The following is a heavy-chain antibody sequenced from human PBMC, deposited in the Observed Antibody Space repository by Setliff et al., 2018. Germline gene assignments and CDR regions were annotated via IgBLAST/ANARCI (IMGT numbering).Heavy chain of an antibody. CDR1: GGSISSGTYY. CDR3: ARDYGPNDY. J-gene: IGHJ4*02. CDR2: IYTSGST. V-gene: IGHV4-61*02. D-gene: IGHD3-16*01. Sequence: SETLSLTCTVSGGSISSGTYYWSWIRQPAGKGLEWIGRIYTSGSTNYNPSLKSRVTMSLDTSKNQFSLKLTSVTAADTAVYFCARDYGPNDYWGQGSLVTVSS.